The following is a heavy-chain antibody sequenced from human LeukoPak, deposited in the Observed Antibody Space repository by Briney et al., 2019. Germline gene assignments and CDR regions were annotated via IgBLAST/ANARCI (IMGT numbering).Heavy chain of an antibody. Sequence: GASLRLSCAASGITFSSYGMSWIRQAPGKGLEWVSSISGPGGTTYHADSVKGRFTISRDNSRNTLYSQMNSLRAEDTALYYCAIDTHRAVADWLDPWGQGTLVTVSS. CDR2: ISGPGGTT. V-gene: IGHV3-23*01. CDR1: GITFSSYG. J-gene: IGHJ5*02. CDR3: AIDTHRAVADWLDP. D-gene: IGHD6-19*01.